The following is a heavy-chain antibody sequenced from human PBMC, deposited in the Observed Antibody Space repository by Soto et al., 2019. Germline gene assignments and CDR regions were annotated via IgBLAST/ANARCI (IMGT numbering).Heavy chain of an antibody. J-gene: IGHJ4*02. CDR2: IYSGGST. V-gene: IGHV3-53*01. Sequence: GGSLRLSCAASGFTVSSNYMSWVRQAPGKGLEWVSVIYSGGSTYYADSVKGRFTISRDNSKNTLYLQMNSLRAEDTAVYYCARETDGGTIDYWGQGTLVTVSS. CDR1: GFTVSSNY. CDR3: ARETDGGTIDY. D-gene: IGHD2-15*01.